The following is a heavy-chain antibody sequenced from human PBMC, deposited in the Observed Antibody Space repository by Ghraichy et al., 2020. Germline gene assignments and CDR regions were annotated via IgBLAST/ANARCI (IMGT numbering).Heavy chain of an antibody. D-gene: IGHD5-12*01. CDR2: IGGGET. Sequence: GGSLRLSCATSGFTFDIFAMNWVRQAPGKGLEWVSTIGGGETFYADSVKGRFTISRDNSRSILYLQMNSLGVEDTAVYYCAKDFRDHNGIYDPFDLWGQGTMVTVSS. CDR3: AKDFRDHNGIYDPFDL. J-gene: IGHJ3*01. V-gene: IGHV3-23*01. CDR1: GFTFDIFA.